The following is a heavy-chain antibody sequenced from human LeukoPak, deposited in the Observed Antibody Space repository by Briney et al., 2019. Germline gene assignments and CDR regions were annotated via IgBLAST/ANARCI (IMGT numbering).Heavy chain of an antibody. Sequence: SETLSLTCTVSGGSISNYYWIWIRQPPGKGLGWIGYISYSGSTNYNPSLKSRVTISVDTSKNQFSLKLTSVTAADTAVYYCARGHDGVVGWFAPWGRGTLVTVSS. CDR3: ARGHDGVVGWFAP. CDR2: ISYSGST. V-gene: IGHV4-59*01. D-gene: IGHD2-15*01. CDR1: GGSISNYY. J-gene: IGHJ5*02.